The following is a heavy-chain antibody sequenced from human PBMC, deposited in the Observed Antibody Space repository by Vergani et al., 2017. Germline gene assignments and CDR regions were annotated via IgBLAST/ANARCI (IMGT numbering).Heavy chain of an antibody. CDR3: AKDGSYCSGGSCLKGYMDV. D-gene: IGHD2-15*01. CDR1: GFTFSSYG. V-gene: IGHV3-30*18. CDR2: ISYDGSNK. Sequence: QVQLVESGGGVVPPGRSLRLSCAASGFTFSSYGMHWVRQAPGKGLEWVAVISYDGSNKYYADSVKGRFTISRDNSKNTLYLQMNSLRAEDTAVYYCAKDGSYCSGGSCLKGYMDVWGKGTTVTVSS. J-gene: IGHJ6*03.